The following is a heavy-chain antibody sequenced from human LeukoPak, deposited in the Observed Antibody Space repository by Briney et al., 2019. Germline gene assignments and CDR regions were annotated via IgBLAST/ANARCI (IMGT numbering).Heavy chain of an antibody. CDR2: ISGSGGRT. CDR1: GFTFSSYA. D-gene: IGHD3-22*01. Sequence: PGGSLRLSCAASGFTFSSYAMRWVRQAPGKGLEWVSGISGSGGRTYYANSVKGRFTISRDNSKNTLYLQMNSLRAEDTAVYYCAKDLWGFFYDSSGYYYAHPTVAFDIWGQGTMVTVSS. J-gene: IGHJ3*02. V-gene: IGHV3-23*01. CDR3: AKDLWGFFYDSSGYYYAHPTVAFDI.